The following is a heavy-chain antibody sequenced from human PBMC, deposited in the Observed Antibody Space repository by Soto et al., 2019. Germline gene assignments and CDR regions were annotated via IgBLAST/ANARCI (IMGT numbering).Heavy chain of an antibody. CDR1: GFSFSDYA. CDR2: ISRTGDSA. D-gene: IGHD3-22*01. V-gene: IGHV3-23*01. J-gene: IGHJ5*01. Sequence: EVHLLESGGALVQPGGSLTLSCAASGFSFSDYAMSWVRQAPGKGLEWVSSISRTGDSAYYADSVKGRFAISRDRSKCXLSLQMNSLRVEDTAVYYCAKGPDGSGYYHNWFDSWGQGTLITVSS. CDR3: AKGPDGSGYYHNWFDS.